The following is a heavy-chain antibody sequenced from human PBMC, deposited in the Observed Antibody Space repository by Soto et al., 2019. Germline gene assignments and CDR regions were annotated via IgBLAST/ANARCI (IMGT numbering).Heavy chain of an antibody. CDR1: GLSLSTSGMC. CDR2: IDWDDDK. CDR3: ARSSPSLNYYYGMDV. J-gene: IGHJ6*02. V-gene: IGHV2-70*11. Sequence: SGPTLVNPTQTLTLTFTFSGLSLSTSGMCVSWIRQPPGKALEWLARIDWDDDKYYSTSLKTRLTISKDTSKNQVVLTMTNMDPVDTATYYCARSSPSLNYYYGMDVWGQGTTVTVSS.